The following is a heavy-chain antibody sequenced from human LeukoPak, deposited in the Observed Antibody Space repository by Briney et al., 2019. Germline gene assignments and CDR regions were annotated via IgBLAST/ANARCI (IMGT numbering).Heavy chain of an antibody. CDR1: GFTFSIYA. J-gene: IGHJ4*02. CDR2: ISGSGGTT. Sequence: GGSLRLSCAVSGFTFSIYAMSWVRQAPGKGLGWVSTISGSGGTTYYADSVKGRFTISRDNSKNTLYLQMNSLRAEDTAVYYCAKPVAGTGYFDYWGQGTLVTVSS. CDR3: AKPVAGTGYFDY. V-gene: IGHV3-23*01. D-gene: IGHD6-19*01.